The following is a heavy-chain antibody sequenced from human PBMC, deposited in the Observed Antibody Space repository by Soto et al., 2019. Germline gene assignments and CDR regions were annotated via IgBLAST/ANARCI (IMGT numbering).Heavy chain of an antibody. D-gene: IGHD6-6*01. V-gene: IGHV5-51*01. J-gene: IGHJ6*02. CDR3: ARSLIAALSPYYGMDV. Sequence: PGESLKISCKGCGYSFTSYWIGWVRQMPGKGLEWMGIIYPGDSDTRYSPSFQGQVTISADKSISTAYLQWSSLKASDTAMYYCARSLIAALSPYYGMDVWGQGTTVTVSS. CDR2: IYPGDSDT. CDR1: GYSFTSYW.